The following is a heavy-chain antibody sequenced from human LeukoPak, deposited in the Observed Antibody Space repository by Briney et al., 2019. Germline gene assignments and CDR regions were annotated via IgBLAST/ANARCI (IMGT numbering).Heavy chain of an antibody. Sequence: SETLSLTCAVYGGSFSGYYWSWIRQPPGKGLEWIGKINHSGSTNYNPSPKSRVTISVDTSKNQFSVKMSSVTAADTAVYYCARGPWYSSSWYGWFDSWGQGALVTVSS. D-gene: IGHD6-13*01. CDR2: INHSGST. CDR3: ARGPWYSSSWYGWFDS. J-gene: IGHJ5*01. V-gene: IGHV4-34*01. CDR1: GGSFSGYY.